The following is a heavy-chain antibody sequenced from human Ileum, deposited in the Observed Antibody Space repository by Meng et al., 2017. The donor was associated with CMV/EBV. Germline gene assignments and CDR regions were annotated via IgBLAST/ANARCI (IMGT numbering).Heavy chain of an antibody. CDR1: GGVNRTYN. CDR2: INAGGST. CDR3: AREENTVNQFEY. Sequence: QVRLQESGQGLLTPSDTLTLTCGDSGGVNRTYNETCVGQPAGKGVGLLGRINAGGSTNDNPSLKSRVTMSVDTSKNQFSLKVSSVTAADTAVYYCAREENTVNQFEYWGQGTLVTVSS. J-gene: IGHJ4*02. D-gene: IGHD4-17*01. V-gene: IGHV4-4*07.